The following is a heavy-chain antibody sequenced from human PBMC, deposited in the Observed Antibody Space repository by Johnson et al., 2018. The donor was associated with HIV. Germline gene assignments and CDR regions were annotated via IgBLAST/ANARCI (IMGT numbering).Heavy chain of an antibody. D-gene: IGHD3-10*01. CDR3: ARNRITMVQMTSHDVFDI. V-gene: IGHV3-30*04. Sequence: QVQLVESGGGVVQPGRSLRLSCAASGFTFSSYAMHWVRQAPGKGLEWVAVISYDGSNKYYADSVKGRFTISRDNSKNTLYLQMNSLRAEDTAVYFCARNRITMVQMTSHDVFDIWGQGTMVTVSS. CDR1: GFTFSSYA. J-gene: IGHJ3*02. CDR2: ISYDGSNK.